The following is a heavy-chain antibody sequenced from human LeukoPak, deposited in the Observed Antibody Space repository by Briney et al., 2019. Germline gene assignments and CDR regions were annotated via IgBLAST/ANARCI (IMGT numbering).Heavy chain of an antibody. D-gene: IGHD3-10*01. Sequence: SETLSLTCTVSGGSISSRYWSWIRQPPGKGLEWIGYIYYSGSTNYNPSLKSRVTISVDTSKNQFSLKLSSVTAADTAVYYCARVYGSGSYRFYYYYMDVWGKGTTVTVSS. CDR2: IYYSGST. V-gene: IGHV4-59*11. CDR1: GGSISSRY. CDR3: ARVYGSGSYRFYYYYMDV. J-gene: IGHJ6*03.